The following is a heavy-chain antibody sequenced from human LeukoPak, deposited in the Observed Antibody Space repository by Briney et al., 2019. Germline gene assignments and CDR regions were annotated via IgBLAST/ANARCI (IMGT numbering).Heavy chain of an antibody. V-gene: IGHV3-30*02. CDR3: AKDYSKTSYYGSGTYYRPNWFDP. D-gene: IGHD3-10*01. Sequence: LPGGSLRLSCAASGFTFSSYGIHWVRQAPGKGLEWVAFIRYDGSNKYYADSVKGRFTISRDSSKNTLYLQMNSLRAEDTAVYYCAKDYSKTSYYGSGTYYRPNWFDPWGQGTLVTVSS. J-gene: IGHJ5*02. CDR2: IRYDGSNK. CDR1: GFTFSSYG.